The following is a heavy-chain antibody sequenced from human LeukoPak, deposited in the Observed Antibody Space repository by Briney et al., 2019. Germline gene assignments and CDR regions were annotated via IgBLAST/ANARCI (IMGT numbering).Heavy chain of an antibody. CDR1: GFTFSSYW. D-gene: IGHD3-10*01. V-gene: IGHV3-74*01. CDR3: ARDPARWFGSGSYVDY. CDR2: INSDGSST. Sequence: GGSLRLSCAASGFTFSSYWMHWVRQAPGKGLVWVSRINSDGSSTSYADSVKGRFTISRDNAKNSLYLQMNSLRAEDTAVYYCARDPARWFGSGSYVDYWGQGTLVTVSS. J-gene: IGHJ4*02.